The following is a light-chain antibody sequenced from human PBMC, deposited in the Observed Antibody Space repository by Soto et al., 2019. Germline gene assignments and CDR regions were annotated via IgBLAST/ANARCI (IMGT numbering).Light chain of an antibody. CDR2: EVT. CDR3: GSYSSTDTPFV. J-gene: IGLJ1*01. Sequence: QSLLAQPSSVSGSPGQSITISCTGTSTDVGGYNYVSWYQHHSGKAPKLLIYEVTNRPSGISDRFSGSKSVNTASLTISVLQAEDESDYYCGSYSSTDTPFVFGTGTKVTVL. V-gene: IGLV2-14*01. CDR1: STDVGGYNY.